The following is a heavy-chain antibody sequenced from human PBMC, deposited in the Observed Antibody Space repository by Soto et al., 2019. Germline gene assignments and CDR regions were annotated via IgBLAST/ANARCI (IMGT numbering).Heavy chain of an antibody. CDR1: GYTFTGYY. CDR3: ARGIGTWFGELSAYYYGMDV. CDR2: INPNSGGT. D-gene: IGHD3-10*01. Sequence: QVQLVQSGAEVKKPGASVKVSCKASGYTFTGYYMHWVRQAPGQGLEWMGWINPNSGGTNYAQKFQGWVTMTRDTSISTAYMELSRLRSDDTAVYYCARGIGTWFGELSAYYYGMDVLGQGTTVTVSS. V-gene: IGHV1-2*04. J-gene: IGHJ6*02.